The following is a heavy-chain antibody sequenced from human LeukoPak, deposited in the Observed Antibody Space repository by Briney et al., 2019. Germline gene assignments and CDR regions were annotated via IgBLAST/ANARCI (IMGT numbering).Heavy chain of an antibody. CDR1: GGSFSGYY. Sequence: MSSETLSLTCAVYGGSFSGYYWSWIRQPPGKGLEWIGEINHSGSTNYNPSLKSRVTISVDTSKNQFSLKLSSVTAADTAVYYCARGHPGYYYDSSGYSHGGKETLVTVPS. J-gene: IGHJ4*02. CDR3: ARGHPGYYYDSSGYSH. CDR2: INHSGST. V-gene: IGHV4-34*01. D-gene: IGHD3-22*01.